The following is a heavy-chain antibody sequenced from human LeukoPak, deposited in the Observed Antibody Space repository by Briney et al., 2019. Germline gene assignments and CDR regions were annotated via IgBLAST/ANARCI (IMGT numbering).Heavy chain of an antibody. J-gene: IGHJ4*02. V-gene: IGHV4-59*08. CDR3: ARLRPSIGAAGTFDY. CDR2: IYYTGST. CDR1: GGSISSYY. Sequence: SETLSLTCTVSGGSISSYYWSWIRQPPGKGLEWIGYIYYTGSTKYIAPLKSRVTISVDTSKNQFSLKVSSVTAADTAVYYCARLRPSIGAAGTFDYWGQGTLVTVSS. D-gene: IGHD6-13*01.